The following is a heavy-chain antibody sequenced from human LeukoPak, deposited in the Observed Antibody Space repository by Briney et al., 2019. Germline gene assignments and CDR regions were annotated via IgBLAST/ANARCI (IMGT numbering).Heavy chain of an antibody. CDR2: ISVYHGNT. J-gene: IGHJ6*02. D-gene: IGHD6-13*01. CDR3: ARAPYSSSRPLTMDV. CDR1: GYTFTSYG. Sequence: ASVKVSCKASGYTFTSYGITWVRQAPGQGLEWMGWISVYHGNTNYAQKFQGRVTMTTDTSTSTAYMELRSLRSDDTAVYYCARAPYSSSRPLTMDVWGQGTTVTVSS. V-gene: IGHV1-18*01.